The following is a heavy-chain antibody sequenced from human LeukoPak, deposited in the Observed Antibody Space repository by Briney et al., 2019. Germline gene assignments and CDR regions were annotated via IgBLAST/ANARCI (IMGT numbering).Heavy chain of an antibody. J-gene: IGHJ4*02. CDR2: IYKSGTI. CDR1: GFTVTVNY. CDR3: AADFYTSYHLGY. Sequence: PGGSLRLSCAVSGFTVTVNYMSWVRQAPGKGLEWVSIIYKSGTISYADSVKGRFISRDSSTNTLSLQMTSLRAGDTAVYYCAADFYTSYHLGYWGQGTLVTVSS. D-gene: IGHD3-16*01. V-gene: IGHV3-66*01.